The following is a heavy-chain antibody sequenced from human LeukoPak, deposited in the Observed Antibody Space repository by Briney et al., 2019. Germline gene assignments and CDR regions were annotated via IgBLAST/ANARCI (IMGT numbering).Heavy chain of an antibody. D-gene: IGHD3-22*01. CDR3: ARDKLLYYDSSGRDY. Sequence: GGSLRLSCAASGFTFSSYSMNWVRQAPGKGLEWVSSISSSSSYIYYADSVKGRFTISRDNAKNSLYLQMNSLRAEDTAVYYCARDKLLYYDSSGRDYWGQGTLVTASS. CDR1: GFTFSSYS. J-gene: IGHJ4*02. CDR2: ISSSSSYI. V-gene: IGHV3-21*01.